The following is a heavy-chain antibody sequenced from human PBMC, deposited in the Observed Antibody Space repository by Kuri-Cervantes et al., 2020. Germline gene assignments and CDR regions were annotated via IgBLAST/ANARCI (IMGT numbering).Heavy chain of an antibody. J-gene: IGHJ6*02. V-gene: IGHV3-30-3*01. CDR1: GFTFSSYA. Sequence: GESLKISCAASGFTFSSYAMHWVRQAPGKGLEWVAVISYDGSNKYYADSVKGRFTISRDNSKNTLYLQMNSLRAEDTAAYYCARDNWGYDFWSGYYHYYYYGMDVWGQGTTVTVAS. CDR3: ARDNWGYDFWSGYYHYYYYGMDV. D-gene: IGHD3-3*01. CDR2: ISYDGSNK.